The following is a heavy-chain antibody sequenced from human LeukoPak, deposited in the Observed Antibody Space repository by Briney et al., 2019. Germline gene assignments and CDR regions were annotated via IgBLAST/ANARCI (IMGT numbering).Heavy chain of an antibody. J-gene: IGHJ6*02. CDR2: IWYDGSNK. CDR3: ARDDSLSSGWYLYYYGMDV. D-gene: IGHD6-19*01. V-gene: IGHV3-33*08. CDR1: GFTLSSHG. Sequence: SGKSLRLSCVVSGFTLSSHGMHWVRQAPGKGLEWVAVIWYDGSNKYYADSVKGRFTISRDNSKNTLYLQMNSLRAEDTAVYYCARDDSLSSGWYLYYYGMDVWGQGTTVTVSS.